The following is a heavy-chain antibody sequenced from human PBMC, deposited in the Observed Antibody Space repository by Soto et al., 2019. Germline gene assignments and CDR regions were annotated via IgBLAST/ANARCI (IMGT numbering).Heavy chain of an antibody. Sequence: GGSLRLSCAASGFTFSSYGMHWVRQAPGKGLEWVAVISYDGSNNYYADSVKGRFTISRDNSKNTLYLQMNSLRAEDTAVYYCAKELGRVLVPAAMSVDYGMDVWGQGTTVTVSS. CDR3: AKELGRVLVPAAMSVDYGMDV. CDR1: GFTFSSYG. J-gene: IGHJ6*02. D-gene: IGHD2-2*01. CDR2: ISYDGSNN. V-gene: IGHV3-30*18.